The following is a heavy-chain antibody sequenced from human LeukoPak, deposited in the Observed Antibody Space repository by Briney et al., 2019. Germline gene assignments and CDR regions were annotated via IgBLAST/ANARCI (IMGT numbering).Heavy chain of an antibody. J-gene: IGHJ3*02. V-gene: IGHV3-23*01. D-gene: IGHD3-9*01. CDR1: GFTFSSYA. CDR2: ISGSGGST. CDR3: AKDLGLLRYFDWLPQSGALDI. Sequence: GGSLRLSCAASGFTFSSYAMSWVRQAPGKGLEWVSAISGSGGSTYYADSVKGRFTISRDNSKNTLYLQMNSLRAEDTAVYYCAKDLGLLRYFDWLPQSGALDIWGQGTMVTVSS.